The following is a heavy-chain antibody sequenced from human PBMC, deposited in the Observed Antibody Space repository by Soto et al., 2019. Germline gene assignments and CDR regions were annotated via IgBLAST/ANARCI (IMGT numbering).Heavy chain of an antibody. CDR1: GYTFTSYG. Sequence: QVQLVQSGAEVKKPGASVKVSCKASGYTFTSYGISWVRQAPGQGLEWMGWISAYNGNTNYAQKLQGRVTMTTDTSTSTAYMGMRSLRSDDTAVYYCARGRKVVPAAMGGGYYYYYMDVWGKGTTVTVSS. J-gene: IGHJ6*03. CDR2: ISAYNGNT. CDR3: ARGRKVVPAAMGGGYYYYYMDV. D-gene: IGHD2-2*01. V-gene: IGHV1-18*01.